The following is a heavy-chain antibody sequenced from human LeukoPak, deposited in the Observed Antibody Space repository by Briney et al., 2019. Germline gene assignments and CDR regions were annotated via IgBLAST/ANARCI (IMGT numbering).Heavy chain of an antibody. J-gene: IGHJ4*02. CDR2: INRDGNI. D-gene: IGHD2-2*01. CDR3: RCTSHRDYFDY. Sequence: SETLSLTCAVYGGSFSNYYWTWVRQSPGKGLEWIGEINRDGNISYNPSLKSRLTMSVDTSNTQFSLKLSSVTAADTAVYYCRCTSHRDYFDYWGQGNLVTVSS. CDR1: GGSFSNYY. V-gene: IGHV4-34*01.